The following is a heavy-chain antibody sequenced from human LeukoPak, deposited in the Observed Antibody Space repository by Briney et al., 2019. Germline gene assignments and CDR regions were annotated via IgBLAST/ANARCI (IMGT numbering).Heavy chain of an antibody. Sequence: SETLSLTCTVSGGSINSYYWSWIRQPPGKGLEWIGEINHSGSTNYNPSLESRVTISVDTSKNQFSLKLSSVTAADTAVYYCARDAPLFDPWGQGTLVTVSS. CDR3: ARDAPLFDP. CDR1: GGSINSYY. CDR2: INHSGST. V-gene: IGHV4-34*01. J-gene: IGHJ5*02.